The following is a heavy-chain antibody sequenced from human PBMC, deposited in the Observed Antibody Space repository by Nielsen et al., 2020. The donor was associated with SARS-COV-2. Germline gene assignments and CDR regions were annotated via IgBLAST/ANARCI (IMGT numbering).Heavy chain of an antibody. J-gene: IGHJ4*02. V-gene: IGHV3-23*01. Sequence: GESLKISCAASGFTFSSYAMSWVRQAPGKGLEWVSAISGSGSSTYYADSVKGRFTISRDNSKNTLYLQMNSLRAEDTAVYYCAKDRNGYSSGWFDYWGQGTLVTVSS. D-gene: IGHD6-19*01. CDR1: GFTFSSYA. CDR3: AKDRNGYSSGWFDY. CDR2: ISGSGSST.